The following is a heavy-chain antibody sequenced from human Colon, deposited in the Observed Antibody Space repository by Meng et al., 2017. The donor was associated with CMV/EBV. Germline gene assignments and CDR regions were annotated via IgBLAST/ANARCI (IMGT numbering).Heavy chain of an antibody. J-gene: IGHJ5*02. CDR1: GFTFSTYS. D-gene: IGHD3-16*01. CDR2: LSTSNSYI. V-gene: IGHV3-21*03. Sequence: GESLKISCTDSGFTFSTYSMNWVRQAPGKGLEWVSSLSTSNSYIYYADSVKGRFTISRDNARSSLYLQMNSLTAEDTAVYYCARDASDGTIGAAFDPWGQGTLVTVSS. CDR3: ARDASDGTIGAAFDP.